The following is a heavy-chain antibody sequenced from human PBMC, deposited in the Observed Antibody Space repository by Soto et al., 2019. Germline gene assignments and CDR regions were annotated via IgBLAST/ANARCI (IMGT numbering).Heavy chain of an antibody. Sequence: EVQLVESGGGLVQPGGSLRLSCAASGFTFSDYTMNWVRQAPGKGLEWISYISSTGNTIHYADSVKGRFTISRDNAKNSLDLQMNSMRDEDTAVYYCARGRFSSTSYGMDVWGQGTTVIVSS. V-gene: IGHV3-48*02. CDR3: ARGRFSSTSYGMDV. D-gene: IGHD3-3*01. CDR1: GFTFSDYT. CDR2: ISSTGNTI. J-gene: IGHJ6*02.